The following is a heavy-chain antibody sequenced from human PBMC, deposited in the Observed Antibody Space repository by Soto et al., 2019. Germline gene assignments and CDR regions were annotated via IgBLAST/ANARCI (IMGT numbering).Heavy chain of an antibody. CDR2: INSDGSST. CDR3: AKAAVAGTIRYDWFDL. Sequence: GSLRLSCAASGFTFSSYWMHWVRQAPGKGLVWVSGINSDGSSTNFADSVKGRFAISRDNAKSTMYLQMSSLRAEDTAVYYCAKAAVAGTIRYDWFDLWGQGTLVTVSS. J-gene: IGHJ5*02. CDR1: GFTFSSYW. D-gene: IGHD6-19*01. V-gene: IGHV3-74*01.